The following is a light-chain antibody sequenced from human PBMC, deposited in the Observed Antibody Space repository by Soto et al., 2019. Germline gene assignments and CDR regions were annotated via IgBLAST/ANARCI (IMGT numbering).Light chain of an antibody. CDR1: SSDVGGYNY. J-gene: IGLJ1*01. V-gene: IGLV2-14*03. CDR2: DVS. Sequence: ALTQPASVSGSPGQSITISCTGTSSDVGGYNYVSWYQHHPGKAPKLIIYDVSNRPSGVSIRFSASKSDNTASLTISGLQPEDEADYHCSSYTTSNTRQIVFGTGTKVTVL. CDR3: SSYTTSNTRQIV.